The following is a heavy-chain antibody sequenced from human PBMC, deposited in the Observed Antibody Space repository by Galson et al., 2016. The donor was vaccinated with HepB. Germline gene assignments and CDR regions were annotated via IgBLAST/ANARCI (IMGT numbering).Heavy chain of an antibody. V-gene: IGHV3-74*01. CDR1: GFTFSSYW. CDR3: ASDDGYSEY. Sequence: SLRLSCAASGFTFSSYWMLWARQAPGKGLVWVSRINSDGSSATYADSVKGRFTISRDNAKNTLYLQMNTLRAEDTAVYYCASDDGYSEYWGQGALVTVSS. J-gene: IGHJ4*02. CDR2: INSDGSSA.